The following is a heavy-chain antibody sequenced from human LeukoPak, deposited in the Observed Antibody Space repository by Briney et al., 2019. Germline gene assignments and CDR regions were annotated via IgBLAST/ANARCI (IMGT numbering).Heavy chain of an antibody. CDR1: GFTFSDYY. J-gene: IGHJ4*02. CDR3: ARLRVVVAATPKYFDY. Sequence: PGGSLRLSCAASGFTFSDYYVSWIRQAPGKGLEWISYISSSTSTIYYADSVKGRFSISRDNAKDSLYLQMNSLRAEDTAVYYCARLRVVVAATPKYFDYWGQGTLVTVSS. CDR2: ISSSTSTI. D-gene: IGHD2-15*01. V-gene: IGHV3-11*04.